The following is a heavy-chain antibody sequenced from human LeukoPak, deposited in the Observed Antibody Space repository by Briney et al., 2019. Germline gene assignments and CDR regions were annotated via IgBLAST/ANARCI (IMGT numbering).Heavy chain of an antibody. CDR2: IFSDGIRK. CDR1: GFTFSTYG. CDR3: ARASGPIKKNRFDQ. J-gene: IGHJ4*02. D-gene: IGHD1-26*01. Sequence: PRMSLSLSSAKSGFTFSTYGMESVRQAPGKGLGWVAIIFSDGIRKYYAGSVKGRFTISRDISRSTLYLEMNSLSAEDTAVYYCARASGPIKKNRFDQWGQGTLVTVSS. V-gene: IGHV3-33*01.